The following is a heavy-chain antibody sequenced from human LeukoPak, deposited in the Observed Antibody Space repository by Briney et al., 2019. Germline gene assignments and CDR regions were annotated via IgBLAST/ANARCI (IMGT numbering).Heavy chain of an antibody. CDR2: IYYSGST. Sequence: SETLSLTCTVSGVSISSYYWNWIRQPPGKGLEWIGYIYYSGSTNYNPSLKSRVTISVDTSKNQFSLKLRSVTAADTAVYYCAREHGFNYFDYWGQGILVTVSS. J-gene: IGHJ4*02. CDR1: GVSISSYY. CDR3: AREHGFNYFDY. V-gene: IGHV4-59*01. D-gene: IGHD5-24*01.